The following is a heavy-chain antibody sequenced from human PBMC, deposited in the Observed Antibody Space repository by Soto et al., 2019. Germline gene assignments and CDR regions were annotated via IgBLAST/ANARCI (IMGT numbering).Heavy chain of an antibody. J-gene: IGHJ4*02. CDR2: FDPEYGET. CDR3: ATGSSGWTAAY. Sequence: GASVKVSCKVSGYTLTELSMHWVRQAPVKGLEWMGCFDPEYGETIYAKKFQGRVTMTEDTSKDTAYMELSRVRSEDTAVYYCATGSSGWTAAYWGRGTLVTVSS. CDR1: GYTLTELS. D-gene: IGHD6-25*01. V-gene: IGHV1-24*01.